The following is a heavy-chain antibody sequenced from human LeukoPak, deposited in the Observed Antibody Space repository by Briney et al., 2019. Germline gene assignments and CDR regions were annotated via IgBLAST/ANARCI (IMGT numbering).Heavy chain of an antibody. V-gene: IGHV3-9*01. Sequence: GGSLRLSCAASGFTFDDYAMHWVRQAPGKGLEWVSGISWNSGSIGYADSVKGRFTISRDNAKNSLYLQMNSLRAEDTAVYYCAKDRVAAHYYFDYWGQGTLVTVSS. D-gene: IGHD6-6*01. CDR2: ISWNSGSI. CDR3: AKDRVAAHYYFDY. CDR1: GFTFDDYA. J-gene: IGHJ4*02.